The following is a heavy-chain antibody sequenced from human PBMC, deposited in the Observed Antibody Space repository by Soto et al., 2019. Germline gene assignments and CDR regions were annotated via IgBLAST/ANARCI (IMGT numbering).Heavy chain of an antibody. CDR1: GYGFTTYG. J-gene: IGHJ4*02. Sequence: QVHLVQSGAEVKKPGASVKVSCKGSGYGFTTYGITWVRQAPGQGLEWMAWISAHNGNTNYAQKLQGRVTVTRDTSTSTAYMELRSLRSDDAAGYYCARGRYGEYWGQGALVTVSS. CDR3: ARGRYGEY. V-gene: IGHV1-18*01. CDR2: ISAHNGNT. D-gene: IGHD3-10*01.